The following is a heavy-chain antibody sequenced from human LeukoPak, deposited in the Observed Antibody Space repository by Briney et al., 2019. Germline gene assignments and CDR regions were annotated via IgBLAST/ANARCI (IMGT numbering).Heavy chain of an antibody. V-gene: IGHV1-2*02. CDR1: GYTFTGYY. CDR3: ARVEVRDCTNGVCSAYYYYYMDV. Sequence: ASVKVSCKASGYTFTGYYMHWVRQAPGQGLEWMGWINPNSGGTNYAQKFQGRATMTRDTSISTAYMELSRLRSDDTAVYYCARVEVRDCTNGVCSAYYYYYMDVWGKGTTVTVSS. CDR2: INPNSGGT. J-gene: IGHJ6*03. D-gene: IGHD2-8*01.